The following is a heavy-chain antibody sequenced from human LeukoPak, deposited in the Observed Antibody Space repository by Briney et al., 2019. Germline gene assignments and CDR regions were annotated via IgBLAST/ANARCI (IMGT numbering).Heavy chain of an antibody. V-gene: IGHV3-9*03. Sequence: GGSLRLSCAASGFTFDDYAMHWVRQAPGKGLEWVSGISWNSGSIGYADSVKGRFTISRDNAKNSLYLQMNSLRAEDMALYYCAKAVDTAMVISAFDIWRQGTMVTVSS. CDR3: AKAVDTAMVISAFDI. CDR1: GFTFDDYA. J-gene: IGHJ3*02. CDR2: ISWNSGSI. D-gene: IGHD5-18*01.